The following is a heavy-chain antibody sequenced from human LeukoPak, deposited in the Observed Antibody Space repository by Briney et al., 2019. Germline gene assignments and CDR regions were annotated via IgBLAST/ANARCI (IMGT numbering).Heavy chain of an antibody. Sequence: GGSLRLSCAASGFTFSSYAMHWVRQAPGKGLEYVSAIGSNGGSTYYANSVKGRFTISRDNSKNTLYLQMGSLRAEDMAVYYCARSGRSDFWSGYPIDYWGQGTLVTVSS. D-gene: IGHD3-3*01. CDR1: GFTFSSYA. CDR2: IGSNGGST. CDR3: ARSGRSDFWSGYPIDY. V-gene: IGHV3-64*01. J-gene: IGHJ4*02.